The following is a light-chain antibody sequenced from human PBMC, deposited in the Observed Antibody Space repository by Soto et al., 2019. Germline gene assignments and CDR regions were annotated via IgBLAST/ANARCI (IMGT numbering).Light chain of an antibody. Sequence: DAVLTQSPLSLPVTLGQSASISCRSSQSLVYSDGNAYLIWFHQRPGQSPRRLIYKVSNRDSGVPDRFSXSGSGXDXXXXXXRXXAEDVGVYYCMQGTHWPWTFGQGTKVEI. CDR3: MQGTHWPWT. J-gene: IGKJ1*01. V-gene: IGKV2-30*01. CDR1: QSLVYSDGNAY. CDR2: KVS.